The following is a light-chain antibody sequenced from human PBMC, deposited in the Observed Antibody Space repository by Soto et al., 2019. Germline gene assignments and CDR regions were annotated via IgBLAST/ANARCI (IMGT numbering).Light chain of an antibody. J-gene: IGKJ4*01. Sequence: EIVLTQSPATLSLSLGERATLSCRASQSVSSYLAWYQQKPGQAPRLLIYDASNRSTGIAARFSGSGCGTDFTLTITSLEPEDFAVYYCQQRSNWPLVFGGGTKVEIK. CDR3: QQRSNWPLV. CDR1: QSVSSY. CDR2: DAS. V-gene: IGKV3-11*01.